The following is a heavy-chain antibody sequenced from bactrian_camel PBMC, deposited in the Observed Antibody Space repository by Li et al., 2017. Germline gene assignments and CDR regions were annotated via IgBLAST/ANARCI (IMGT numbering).Heavy chain of an antibody. CDR1: GFTFSSYD. D-gene: IGHD4*01. Sequence: VQLVESGGGLVQPGGSLRLSCAASGFTFSSYDMSWVRQAPGQGLEWVSAIDSGGVSTYYVDSMKGRFTISRDNAKSTVYLQLNSLKPEDTALYYCAKIREYDCYSRLNYWGQGTQVTVS. CDR2: IDSGGVST. J-gene: IGHJ4*01. CDR3: AKIREYDCYSRLNY. V-gene: IGHV3S40*01.